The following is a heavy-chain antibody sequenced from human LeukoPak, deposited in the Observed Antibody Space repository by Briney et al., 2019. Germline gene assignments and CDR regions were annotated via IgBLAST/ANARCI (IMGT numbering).Heavy chain of an antibody. V-gene: IGHV4-31*03. CDR2: IYYSGST. D-gene: IGHD5-12*01. J-gene: IGHJ6*03. CDR1: GGSISSGGYY. Sequence: SETLSLTCTVSGGSISSGGYYWSWIRQHPGKGLEWIGYIYYSGSTYYNPSLKSRVTISADTSKNQFSLKLSSVTAADTAVYYCAIDLGVGTKAMDVWGKGTTVTVSS. CDR3: AIDLGVGTKAMDV.